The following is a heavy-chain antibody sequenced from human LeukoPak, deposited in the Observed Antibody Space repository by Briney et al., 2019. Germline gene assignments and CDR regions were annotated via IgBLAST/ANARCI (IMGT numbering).Heavy chain of an antibody. D-gene: IGHD1-7*01. CDR3: ARDNWNYGWFDP. CDR2: ISAYNGNT. Sequence: GASVKVSCKASGYTLRDYYIYWVRQAPGQGLEWMGWISAYNGNTNYAQKLQGRVTMTTDTSTSTAFMYLRGLRSDDTAVYYCARDNWNYGWFDPWGQGTLVTVSS. J-gene: IGHJ5*02. CDR1: GYTLRDYY. V-gene: IGHV1-18*04.